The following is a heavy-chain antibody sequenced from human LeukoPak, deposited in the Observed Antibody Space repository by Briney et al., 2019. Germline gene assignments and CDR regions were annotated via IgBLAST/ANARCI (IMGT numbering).Heavy chain of an antibody. CDR1: GLSFSNFW. CDR2: INPDGRTK. J-gene: IGHJ6*03. D-gene: IGHD2-15*01. V-gene: IGHV3-74*01. Sequence: GGPLRLSCESSGLSFSNFWMYWVRQAPGKGLEWVSRINPDGRTKDYGGSVRGRFSISRDNARNTVFLQMNSLRAEDTAVYYCAREIAVVPPGMGIYYYYFMDVWGKGTTVTVSS. CDR3: AREIAVVPPGMGIYYYYFMDV.